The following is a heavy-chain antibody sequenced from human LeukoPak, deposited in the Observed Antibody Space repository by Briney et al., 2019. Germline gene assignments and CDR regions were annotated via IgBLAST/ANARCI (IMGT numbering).Heavy chain of an antibody. CDR3: ARAPDPSDSSGYCPVY. D-gene: IGHD3-22*01. CDR1: GYTFTSYY. J-gene: IGHJ4*02. CDR2: INPSGGST. V-gene: IGHV1-46*01. Sequence: ASVTVSCKASGYTFTSYYMHWVRQAPGQGLEWMGLINPSGGSTSYAQKFQGRVTMTRDPSTSTVYMELSSLRSEDTAVYYCARAPDPSDSSGYCPVYWGQGTLVTVSS.